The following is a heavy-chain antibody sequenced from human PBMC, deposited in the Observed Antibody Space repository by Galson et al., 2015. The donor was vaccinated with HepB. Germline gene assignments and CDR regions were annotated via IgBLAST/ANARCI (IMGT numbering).Heavy chain of an antibody. CDR2: ISGSYTI. V-gene: IGHV3-48*02. CDR1: GFTFSSYT. J-gene: IGHJ4*02. D-gene: IGHD1-26*01. Sequence: SLRLSCAASGFTFSSYTMNWVRQAPGKGLEWVSSISGSYTIYYADSVKGRFTISRDNAKNSLYLQMNSLRDEDTAVNYCARRSSGNSFDYWGRGTLVTVSS. CDR3: ARRSSGNSFDY.